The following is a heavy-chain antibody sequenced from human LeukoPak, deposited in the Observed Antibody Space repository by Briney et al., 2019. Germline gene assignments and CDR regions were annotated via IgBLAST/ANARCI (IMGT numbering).Heavy chain of an antibody. V-gene: IGHV1-2*02. J-gene: IGHJ4*02. CDR3: ARDPHLWFGELLYDSGIDY. CDR1: GYTFSGYY. Sequence: ASVKVSCKASGYTFSGYYIHWVRQAPGQGLEWMGWINPNSGGTNYAQKFQGRVTMTRDTSISTAYMELSRLRSDDTAVYYCARDPHLWFGELLYDSGIDYWGQGTLVTVSS. D-gene: IGHD3-10*01. CDR2: INPNSGGT.